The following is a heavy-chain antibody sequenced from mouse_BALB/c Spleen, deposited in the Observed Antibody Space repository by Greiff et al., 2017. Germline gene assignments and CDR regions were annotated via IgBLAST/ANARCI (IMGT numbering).Heavy chain of an antibody. J-gene: IGHJ1*01. CDR1: GFTFSSYT. Sequence: EVKVVESGGGLVKPGGSLKLSCAASGFTFSSYTMSWVRQTPEKRLEWVATISSGGSYTYYPDSVKGRFTISRDNAKNTLYLQMSSLKSEDTAMYYCTRVSTMMHFDVWGAGTTVTVSS. D-gene: IGHD2-4*01. CDR3: TRVSTMMHFDV. CDR2: ISSGGSYT. V-gene: IGHV5-6-4*01.